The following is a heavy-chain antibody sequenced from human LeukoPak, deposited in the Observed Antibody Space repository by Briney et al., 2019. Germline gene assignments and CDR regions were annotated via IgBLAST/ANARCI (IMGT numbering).Heavy chain of an antibody. J-gene: IGHJ4*02. D-gene: IGHD6-19*01. CDR3: ARGRGGWYYFDY. CDR2: IYYSGST. CDR1: GGSISSYY. Sequence: SETLSLTCTVSGGSISSYYWSWIRQPPGKGLEWIGYIYYSGSTNYNPSLKSRVTISVDTSKNQFSLKLSSVTAADTAVYYCARGRGGWYYFDYWGQGTLVTVSS. V-gene: IGHV4-59*08.